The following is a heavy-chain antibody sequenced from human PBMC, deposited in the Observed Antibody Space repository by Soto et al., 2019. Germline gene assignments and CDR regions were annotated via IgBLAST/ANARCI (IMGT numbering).Heavy chain of an antibody. J-gene: IGHJ4*02. CDR3: AREDMSGTYYFDY. CDR2: MYYSGIT. V-gene: IGHV4-61*01. Sequence: SETLSLTCTVSGAPVSSETHFGTWIRQPPGKGLEWIGYMYYSGITNSNPALKSRVTLSVDRSRNQFSLSLNSVTAADTAVYYCAREDMSGTYYFDYWGPGTQVTVSS. CDR1: GAPVSSETHF. D-gene: IGHD1-26*01.